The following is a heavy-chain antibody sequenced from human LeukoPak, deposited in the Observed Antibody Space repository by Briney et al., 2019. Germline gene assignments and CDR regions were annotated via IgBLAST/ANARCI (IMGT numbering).Heavy chain of an antibody. CDR3: VSWAGGNSDVASFDY. Sequence: ASVKVSCRASGYTFTDYYIHWVRQAPGQEFEWMGWITHKSGATKFAQKFQGRVTLTRGTSIRTVYMELSNLISDDTATYYCVSWAGGNSDVASFDYWGQGTLVTVSS. CDR1: GYTFTDYY. D-gene: IGHD2-21*01. J-gene: IGHJ4*02. V-gene: IGHV1-2*02. CDR2: ITHKSGAT.